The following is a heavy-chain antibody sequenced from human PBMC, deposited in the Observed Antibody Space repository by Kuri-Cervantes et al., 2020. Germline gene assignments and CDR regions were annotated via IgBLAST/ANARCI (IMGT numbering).Heavy chain of an antibody. J-gene: IGHJ4*02. Sequence: SETLSLTCTVSGGSISSSSYYWSWIRQPPGKGLEWIGSIYYSGSTYYNPSLKSRVTISVDTSKKQFSLKLSSVTAADTAVYYCARYYALWKACDDWGQGTLVTVSS. CDR2: IYYSGST. CDR3: ARYYALWKACDD. D-gene: IGHD2/OR15-2a*01. CDR1: GGSISSSSYY. V-gene: IGHV4-39*07.